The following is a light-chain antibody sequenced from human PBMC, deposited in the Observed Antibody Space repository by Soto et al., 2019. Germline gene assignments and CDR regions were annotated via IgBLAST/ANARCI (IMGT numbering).Light chain of an antibody. V-gene: IGKV1-39*01. CDR1: QSISNY. CDR3: LQGYTTPPLT. J-gene: IGKJ4*01. Sequence: DIQMTQSPSSLSAVGDRVTITCRASQSISNYLSWYQHKPGIAPKLLIYAASTLQSGVASRFSGSGSVTDFTLTISSLQFEDFATYYCLQGYTTPPLTFGGGTKVEIK. CDR2: AAS.